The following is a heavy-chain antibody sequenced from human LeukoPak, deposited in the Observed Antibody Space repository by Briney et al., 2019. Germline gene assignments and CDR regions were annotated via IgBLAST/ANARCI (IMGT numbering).Heavy chain of an antibody. Sequence: SETLSLTCTVSGGSISSYYWSWIRQPPGKGLEWIGYIYYSGSTNYNPSLESRVTISVDTSKNQFSLRLSSVTAADTAVYYCARCLDRSGWYPYYFDYWGQGTLVTVSS. D-gene: IGHD6-19*01. CDR3: ARCLDRSGWYPYYFDY. CDR1: GGSISSYY. V-gene: IGHV4-59*01. CDR2: IYYSGST. J-gene: IGHJ4*02.